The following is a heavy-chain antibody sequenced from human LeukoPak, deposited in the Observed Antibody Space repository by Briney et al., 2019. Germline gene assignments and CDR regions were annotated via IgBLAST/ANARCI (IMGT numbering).Heavy chain of an antibody. V-gene: IGHV3-30-3*01. Sequence: QSGGSLRLSCAASGFTFSAYAMHWVRQAPGKGLEWVAVISYDGNNKYYGDSVRGRFTISRDSSKNTLYLQMSNLRTDDTAVLYCARALTYDYNWGSYRYTGFDYWGQGTLVTVSS. CDR2: ISYDGNNK. CDR3: ARALTYDYNWGSYRYTGFDY. J-gene: IGHJ4*02. CDR1: GFTFSAYA. D-gene: IGHD3-16*02.